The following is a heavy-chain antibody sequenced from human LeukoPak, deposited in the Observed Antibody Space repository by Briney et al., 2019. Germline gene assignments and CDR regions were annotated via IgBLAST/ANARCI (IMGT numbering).Heavy chain of an antibody. J-gene: IGHJ4*02. Sequence: SSETLSLTCTVSGGSVSSGSYYWSWIRQPPGKGLEWIGYIYYSGSTKYNPSLKSRVTISADTSKNQFSLKLSSVTAADTAVYYCARVRYSSGWYEDYWGQGTLVTVSS. CDR3: ARVRYSSGWYEDY. V-gene: IGHV4-61*01. D-gene: IGHD6-19*01. CDR1: GGSVSSGSYY. CDR2: IYYSGST.